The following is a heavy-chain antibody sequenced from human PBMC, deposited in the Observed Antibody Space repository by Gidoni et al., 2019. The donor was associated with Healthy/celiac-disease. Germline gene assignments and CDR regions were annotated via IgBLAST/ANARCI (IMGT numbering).Heavy chain of an antibody. CDR2: IYYSGST. Sequence: QLQLQESGPGLVKPSETLSLTCTVSGGPISSRSYYWGWIRQPPGKGLEWIGSIYYSGSTYYNPSLKSRVTISVDTSKNQFSLKLSSVTAADTAVYYCARQRGITMVQGNDTGGQGTLVTVSS. V-gene: IGHV4-39*01. D-gene: IGHD3-10*01. CDR3: ARQRGITMVQGNDT. J-gene: IGHJ4*02. CDR1: GGPISSRSYY.